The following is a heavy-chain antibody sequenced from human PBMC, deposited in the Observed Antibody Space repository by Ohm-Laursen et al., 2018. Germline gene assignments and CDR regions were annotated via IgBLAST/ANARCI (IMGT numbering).Heavy chain of an antibody. D-gene: IGHD3-16*01. CDR2: ISWNSANT. V-gene: IGHV3-9*01. CDR3: SKDVWGMIDTFDS. Sequence: SLRLSCTASGFNFNDYAMHWVRQVPGKGLEWVSGISWNSANTGYADSVKGRFTISRDNAKKSLYLQMNSLRVEDTALYYCSKDVWGMIDTFDSWGQGTLVTVSS. J-gene: IGHJ4*02. CDR1: GFNFNDYA.